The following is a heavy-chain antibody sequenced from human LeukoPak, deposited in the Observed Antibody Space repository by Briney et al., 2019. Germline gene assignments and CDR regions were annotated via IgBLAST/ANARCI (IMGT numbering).Heavy chain of an antibody. CDR1: GDSMNEYY. D-gene: IGHD3-10*01. J-gene: IGHJ4*02. CDR3: AREGSGSYYIDY. Sequence: SETLSLTCTVSGDSMNEYYWSWIRQPPGKGPEWIGYISYSGSTNYNSSLKSRVTISVDTSKNQFSLKLSSVTAADTAMYYCAREGSGSYYIDYWGQGTLVTVSS. V-gene: IGHV4-59*01. CDR2: ISYSGST.